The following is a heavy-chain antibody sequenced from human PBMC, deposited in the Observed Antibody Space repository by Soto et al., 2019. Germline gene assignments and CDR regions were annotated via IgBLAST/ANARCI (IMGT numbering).Heavy chain of an antibody. D-gene: IGHD2-15*01. V-gene: IGHV3-7*01. J-gene: IGHJ4*02. CDR1: GFTFSSYW. CDR2: IKQDGSEK. CDR3: TTEGLSQDIVVVVAAGLDY. Sequence: GGSLRLSCAASGFTFSSYWMSWVRQAPGKGLEWVANIKQDGSEKYYVDSVKGRFTISRDNAKNSLYLQVNSLRAEDTAVYYCTTEGLSQDIVVVVAAGLDYWGQGTLVTVSS.